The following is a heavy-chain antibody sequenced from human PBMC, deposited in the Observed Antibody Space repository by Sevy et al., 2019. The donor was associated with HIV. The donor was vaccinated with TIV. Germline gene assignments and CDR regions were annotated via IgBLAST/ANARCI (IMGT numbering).Heavy chain of an antibody. CDR1: GYTFTSYG. Sequence: ASVKVSCQASGYTFTSYGINWVRQAPGQGLEWMGWISAYSGNTNYAQNLQGRVTMTTDTLTSTAYMELRSLTSGDTAVYYCARDQYDSSGYYYSYYGMDVWGQGTTVTVSS. D-gene: IGHD3-22*01. CDR3: ARDQYDSSGYYYSYYGMDV. V-gene: IGHV1-18*01. CDR2: ISAYSGNT. J-gene: IGHJ6*02.